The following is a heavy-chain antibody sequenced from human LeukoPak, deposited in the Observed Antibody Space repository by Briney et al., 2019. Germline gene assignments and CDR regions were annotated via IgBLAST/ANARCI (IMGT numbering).Heavy chain of an antibody. CDR1: GYTFTSYD. J-gene: IGHJ4*02. Sequence: GASVKVSCKASGYTFTSYDINGVRQATGQGLEWMGWMNPNSGNTGYAQKFQGRVTITRNTSISTAYMELSSLRSEDTAVYYCARGRIAARNALGYWGQGTLVTVSS. CDR2: MNPNSGNT. D-gene: IGHD6-6*01. V-gene: IGHV1-8*03. CDR3: ARGRIAARNALGY.